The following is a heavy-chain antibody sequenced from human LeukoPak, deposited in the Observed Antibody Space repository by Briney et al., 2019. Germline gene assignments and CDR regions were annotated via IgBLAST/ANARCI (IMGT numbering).Heavy chain of an antibody. CDR3: ARASSGWYYFDY. V-gene: IGHV4-39*07. Sequence: SETLSLTCAVSGASISGSGYYWGWIRQPPGKGLEWIGNIYSSGSTYYNASLQSRVTISVDTSKNQFSLKLSSVTAADTAVYYCARASSGWYYFDYWGQGTLVTVSS. CDR2: IYSSGST. D-gene: IGHD6-19*01. CDR1: GASISGSGYY. J-gene: IGHJ4*02.